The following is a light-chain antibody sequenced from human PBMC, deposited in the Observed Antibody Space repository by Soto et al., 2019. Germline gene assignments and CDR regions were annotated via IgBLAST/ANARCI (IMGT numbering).Light chain of an antibody. CDR1: QSISSF. CDR2: SAS. J-gene: IGKJ5*01. V-gene: IGKV1-39*01. CDR3: QQSYSSPPIT. Sequence: DIQMSQSPSSLSASVGDKITITCRASQSISSFLNWYQQKPGKAPKLLIYSASSLQTGVPSRFSGSGSGTDFTLTISGLQPEDFATYYCQQSYSSPPITFGQVTRLEIK.